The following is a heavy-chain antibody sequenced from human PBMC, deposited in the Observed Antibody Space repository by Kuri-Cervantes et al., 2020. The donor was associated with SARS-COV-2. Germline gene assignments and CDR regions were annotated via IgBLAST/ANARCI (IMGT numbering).Heavy chain of an antibody. Sequence: ASVKVSCKASGYTFTSYYMHWVRQAPGQGLEWMGIINPSGGSTSYAQIFQGRVTMTRDTSTSTVYMELSSLTSEDTAIYYCYCAPKEGFDSWGQGTLVTVSS. CDR2: INPSGGST. J-gene: IGHJ4*02. V-gene: IGHV1-46*01. CDR1: GYTFTSYY. D-gene: IGHD2-21*01. CDR3: YCAPKEGFDS.